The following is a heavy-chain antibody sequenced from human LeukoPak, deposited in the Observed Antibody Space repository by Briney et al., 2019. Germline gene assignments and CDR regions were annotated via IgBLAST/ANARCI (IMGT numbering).Heavy chain of an antibody. V-gene: IGHV3-9*01. Sequence: GGSLRLSCAASGFTFDDYAMHWVRQAPGKGLEWVSCISWNSGSIVYADSVKGRFTISRDNAKNSLYLQMNSLRAEDTALYYCAKDKSRGLLGRADAFDIWGQGTMVTVSS. D-gene: IGHD6-13*01. J-gene: IGHJ3*02. CDR3: AKDKSRGLLGRADAFDI. CDR1: GFTFDDYA. CDR2: ISWNSGSI.